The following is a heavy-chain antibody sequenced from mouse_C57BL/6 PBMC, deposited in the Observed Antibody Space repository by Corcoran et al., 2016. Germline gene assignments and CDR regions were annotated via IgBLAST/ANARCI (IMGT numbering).Heavy chain of an antibody. J-gene: IGHJ3*01. CDR3: ARSGPYSNSFAY. CDR2: IYPGDGDT. V-gene: IGHV1-80*01. Sequence: QVQLQQSGAELVKPGASVKISCKASGYAFSSYWMNWVKQRPGKGLEWIGQIYPGDGDTNYNGKFKGKATLTADKSSSTAYMQRSSLTSEDSAVYFCARSGPYSNSFAYWGQGTLVTVSA. D-gene: IGHD2-5*01. CDR1: GYAFSSYW.